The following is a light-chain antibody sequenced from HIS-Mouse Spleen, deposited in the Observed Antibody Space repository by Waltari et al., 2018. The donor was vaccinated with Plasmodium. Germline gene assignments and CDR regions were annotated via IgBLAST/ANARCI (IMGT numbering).Light chain of an antibody. CDR3: QQSDSLPHT. CDR1: QGISNW. V-gene: IGKV1-12*01. CDR2: AAS. J-gene: IGKJ2*01. Sequence: MKQTQSPASASAGERVSITCRASQGISNWLDWYQQKPGKAPKLLIYAASSLQSGVPSRFSGSGSGTDFTLTISSLQPEDIATYYCQQSDSLPHTFGQGTKVEIK.